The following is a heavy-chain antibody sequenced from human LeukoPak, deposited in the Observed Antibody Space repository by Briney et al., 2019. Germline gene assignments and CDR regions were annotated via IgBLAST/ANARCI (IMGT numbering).Heavy chain of an antibody. Sequence: ASVKVSCKASGYTFTSYDINWVRQATGQGLEWMGWMNPSSGNTGYAQKFQGRVTMTRNTSISTAYMELSSLRSEDTAVYYCARAAPARWLQPNYWGQGTLVTVSS. J-gene: IGHJ4*02. CDR2: MNPSSGNT. D-gene: IGHD5-24*01. V-gene: IGHV1-8*01. CDR3: ARAAPARWLQPNY. CDR1: GYTFTSYD.